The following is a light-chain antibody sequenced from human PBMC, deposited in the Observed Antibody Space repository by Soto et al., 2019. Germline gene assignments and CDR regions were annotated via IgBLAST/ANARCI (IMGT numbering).Light chain of an antibody. CDR3: QSFDSSLSGWV. Sequence: QSVLTQPPSVSGAPGQRVTISCIGSSSNIGAGYDVHWYQQLPGTAPRLLIYGNNNRPSGVPDRFSGSKSGTSASLAITGLQAEYEADYYCQSFDSSLSGWVFGGGTKVTVL. CDR2: GNN. J-gene: IGLJ3*02. CDR1: SSNIGAGYD. V-gene: IGLV1-40*01.